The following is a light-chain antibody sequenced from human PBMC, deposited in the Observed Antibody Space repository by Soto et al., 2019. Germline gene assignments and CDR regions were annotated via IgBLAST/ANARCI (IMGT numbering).Light chain of an antibody. Sequence: QSALTQPASVSGSPGQSIAISCTGTFSDVGGYDYVSWYQQHPDKAPKLMIYEVTKRPSGVSNRFSGSKSGNTASLTISGLQPEDEADYYCSSYTSSSTYVFGTGTKVTVL. CDR1: FSDVGGYDY. V-gene: IGLV2-14*01. J-gene: IGLJ1*01. CDR2: EVT. CDR3: SSYTSSSTYV.